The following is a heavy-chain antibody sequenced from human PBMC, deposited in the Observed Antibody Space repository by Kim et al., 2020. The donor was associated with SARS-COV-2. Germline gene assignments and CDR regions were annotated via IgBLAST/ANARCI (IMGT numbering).Heavy chain of an antibody. J-gene: IGHJ4*02. CDR1: GFTFSSYG. V-gene: IGHV3-33*01. Sequence: GGSLRLSCAASGFTFSSYGMHWVRQAPGKGLEWVAVIWYDGSNKYYADSVKGRFTISRDNSKNTLYLQMNSLRAEDTAVYYCARDHARGVILYYFDYWGQGTLVTVSS. D-gene: IGHD3-10*01. CDR2: IWYDGSNK. CDR3: ARDHARGVILYYFDY.